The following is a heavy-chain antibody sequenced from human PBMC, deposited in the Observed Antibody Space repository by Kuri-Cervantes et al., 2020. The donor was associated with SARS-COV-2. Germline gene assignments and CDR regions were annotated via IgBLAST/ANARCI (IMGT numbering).Heavy chain of an antibody. CDR3: ARGYYYDSSGYYYVGGYYYMDV. D-gene: IGHD3-22*01. J-gene: IGHJ6*03. V-gene: IGHV4-59*01. Sequence: SETLSLTCTVSGGSISSYYWSWIRQPPGKGLDWTGYIYYSASTNYNPSLKSRVTISVDTSKNHYSLKLSSVSAADTAVYYFARGYYYDSSGYYYVGGYYYMDVWGKGTTVTVSS. CDR1: GGSISSYY. CDR2: IYYSAST.